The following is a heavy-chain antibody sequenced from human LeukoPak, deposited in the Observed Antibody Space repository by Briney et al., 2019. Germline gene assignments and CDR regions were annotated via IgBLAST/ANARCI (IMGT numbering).Heavy chain of an antibody. J-gene: IGHJ4*02. V-gene: IGHV3-23*01. CDR1: GITLSNYG. CDR3: AKRGVVIRVILVGFHKEAYYFES. Sequence: GGSLRLSCAVSGITLSNYGMSWVRLAPGKGLEWVAGISGSGGSTNYADSVKGRFTISRDTPKSTLYLQMNSLRAEDTAVYFCAKRGVVIRVILVGFHKEAYYFESWGQGALVTVSS. D-gene: IGHD3/OR15-3a*01. CDR2: ISGSGGST.